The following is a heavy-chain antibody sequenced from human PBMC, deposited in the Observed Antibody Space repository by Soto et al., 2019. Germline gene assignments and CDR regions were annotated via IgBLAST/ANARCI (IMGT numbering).Heavy chain of an antibody. CDR2: IYHSGST. J-gene: IGHJ6*02. CDR1: GGSISSSNW. V-gene: IGHV4-4*02. D-gene: IGHD6-19*01. CDR3: ARVNSSGWYGGLSYYYGMDV. Sequence: PSETLSLTCAVSGGSISSSNWWSGVRQPPGKGLEWIGEIYHSGSTNYNPSLKSRVTISVDKSKNQFSLKLSSVTAADTAVYYCARVNSSGWYGGLSYYYGMDVWGQGTTVTVSS.